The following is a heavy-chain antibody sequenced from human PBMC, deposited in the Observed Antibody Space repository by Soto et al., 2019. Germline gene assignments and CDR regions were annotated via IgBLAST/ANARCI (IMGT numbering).Heavy chain of an antibody. CDR3: FDP. Sequence: GESLMISCKGSGYSFTSYWIGWVRQMPGKGLEWMGIIYPGDSDTRYSPSFQGQVTISADKSISTAADTAVYYCARDQLGGNWFDPWGPGTLVTVSS. CDR1: GYSFTSYW. J-gene: IGHJ5*02. D-gene: IGHD2-21*01. V-gene: IGHV5-51*01. CDR2: IYPGDSDT.